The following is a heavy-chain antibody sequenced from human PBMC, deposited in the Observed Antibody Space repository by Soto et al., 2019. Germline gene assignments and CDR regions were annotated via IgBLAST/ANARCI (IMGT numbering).Heavy chain of an antibody. CDR2: ISGSGGST. CDR1: EFTFSSHA. CDR3: AKCAYYSGWYFDL. V-gene: IGHV3-23*01. J-gene: IGHJ2*01. Sequence: GGSLRLSCAAPEFTFSSHAMSWVRQAPGKGLEWVSAISGSGGSTDYADSVKGRFTISRDNSKNMLYLQMNSLRAEDTALYYCAKCAYYSGWYFDLWGRGTLVTVSS. D-gene: IGHD3-22*01.